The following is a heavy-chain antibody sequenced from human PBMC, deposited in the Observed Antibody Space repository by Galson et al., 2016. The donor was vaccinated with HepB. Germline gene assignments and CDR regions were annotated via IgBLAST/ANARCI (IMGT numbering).Heavy chain of an antibody. V-gene: IGHV3-74*01. CDR1: GFTFSSDW. D-gene: IGHD3-10*01. CDR3: ARLRVSLDSDAFDI. CDR2: INSDGSRT. J-gene: IGHJ3*02. Sequence: SLRLSCAASGFTFSSDWMRWVRQAPGKGLVWVSRINSDGSRTSYADSVKGRFTISRDNAKNTLYLQMNSLRAEDTAVYYCARLRVSLDSDAFDIWGQGTMVTVSS.